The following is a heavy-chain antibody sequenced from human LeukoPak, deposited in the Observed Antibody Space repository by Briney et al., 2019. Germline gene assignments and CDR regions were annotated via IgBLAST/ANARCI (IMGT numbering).Heavy chain of an antibody. Sequence: PGGSLRLSCAASGFSISGYWMHWVRQAPGKGLVWVSHINSDGSSTNYADSMKGRFTISRDNAKNTVYLQLNSLRAEDTAFYYCATGASAIYSSGVVFDYWGQGTLVTVSS. CDR3: ATGASAIYSSGVVFDY. CDR2: INSDGSST. CDR1: GFSISGYW. V-gene: IGHV3-74*01. D-gene: IGHD6-19*01. J-gene: IGHJ4*02.